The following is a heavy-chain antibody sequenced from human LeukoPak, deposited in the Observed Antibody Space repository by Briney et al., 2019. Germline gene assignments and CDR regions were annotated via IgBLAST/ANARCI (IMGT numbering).Heavy chain of an antibody. Sequence: SVKVSCTASGGTFSSYAISWVRQAPGQGLEWMGRIIPILGIANYAQKFQGRVTITADKSTSTAYMELSSLRSEDTAVYYCASELLGPPGVDYWGQGTLVTVSS. V-gene: IGHV1-69*04. D-gene: IGHD3-10*01. CDR2: IIPILGIA. CDR1: GGTFSSYA. J-gene: IGHJ4*02. CDR3: ASELLGPPGVDY.